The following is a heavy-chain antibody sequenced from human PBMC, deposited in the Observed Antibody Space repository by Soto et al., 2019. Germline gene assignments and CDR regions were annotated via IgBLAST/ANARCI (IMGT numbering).Heavy chain of an antibody. Sequence: EVQLLESGGGLVQPGGSLRLSCVASGITFNNYAMTWVRLAPGKGLEWVSSISANSVNTYYADSVKGRFTISRDNSKNTLYLHMSGLSAEDTALYYCAKDIGRSFGNGHYIEYWGQGTLVTVSS. D-gene: IGHD2-8*01. J-gene: IGHJ4*02. CDR3: AKDIGRSFGNGHYIEY. CDR2: ISANSVNT. V-gene: IGHV3-23*01. CDR1: GITFNNYA.